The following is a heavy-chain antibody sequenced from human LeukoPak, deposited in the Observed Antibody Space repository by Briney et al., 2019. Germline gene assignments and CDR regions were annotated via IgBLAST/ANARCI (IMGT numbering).Heavy chain of an antibody. CDR3: ARVQVSDDNWCFFDD. CDR2: INPNSGGS. CDR1: GYTFPANY. D-gene: IGHD1-1*01. J-gene: IGHJ4*02. V-gene: IGHV1-2*02. Sequence: ASVKVSCTASGYTFPANYMHWVRQAPGQGLEWMGWINPNSGGSNCAQKFQGRVTMTRETSISTAYMELSRLSSDDTAVYYCARVQVSDDNWCFFDDWGQGTLVSVSS.